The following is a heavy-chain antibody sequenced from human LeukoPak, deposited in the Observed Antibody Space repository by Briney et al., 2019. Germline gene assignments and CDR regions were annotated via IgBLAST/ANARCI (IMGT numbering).Heavy chain of an antibody. D-gene: IGHD6-13*01. CDR2: ISYDGSNK. CDR1: GFTFSSYA. Sequence: GGSLRLSCAASGFTFSSYAMHWVRQAPGKGLEWVAVISYDGSNKYYADSVKGRFTISRDNSKNTLYLQMNSLRAEDTAVYYCAKDPSSWYLLNYFDYWGQGTLVTVSS. CDR3: AKDPSSWYLLNYFDY. V-gene: IGHV3-30*04. J-gene: IGHJ4*02.